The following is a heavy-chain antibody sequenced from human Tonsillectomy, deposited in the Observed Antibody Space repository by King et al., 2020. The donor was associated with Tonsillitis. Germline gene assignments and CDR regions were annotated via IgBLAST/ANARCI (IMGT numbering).Heavy chain of an antibody. Sequence: VQLQESGPGLVKPSDTLSLTCAVSGYSISSSNWWGWIRQPPGKGLEWIGYSYYSGSTYYNPSLKSRVTMSVDTSKNQFSLKLSSVTAVDTAVYYCARTRPWSTRAFDIWGQGTMVTVSS. V-gene: IGHV4-28*01. D-gene: IGHD2-15*01. CDR1: GYSISSSNW. CDR3: ARTRPWSTRAFDI. CDR2: SYYSGST. J-gene: IGHJ3*02.